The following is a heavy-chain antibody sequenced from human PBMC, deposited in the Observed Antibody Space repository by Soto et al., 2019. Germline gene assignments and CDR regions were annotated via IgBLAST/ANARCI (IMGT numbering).Heavy chain of an antibody. J-gene: IGHJ5*02. D-gene: IGHD1-26*01. CDR2: ISAYNGNT. CDR3: ARDGKSGSYSNWFDP. CDR1: GYTFTSYG. Sequence: ASVKVSCKASGYTFTSYGISGVRQAPGQGLEWMGWISAYNGNTNYAQKLQGRVTMTTDTSTSTDYMELRSLRSDDTDVYYCARDGKSGSYSNWFDPLGQGTLLTVSS. V-gene: IGHV1-18*04.